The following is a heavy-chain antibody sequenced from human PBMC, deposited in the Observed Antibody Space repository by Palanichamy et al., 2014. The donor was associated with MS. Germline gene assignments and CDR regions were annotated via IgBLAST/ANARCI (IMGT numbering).Heavy chain of an antibody. CDR2: ISTNGDST. Sequence: EVQLVESGGDLVQPGGSLRLSCTASGFTFSSYGMHWVRQAPGKGLEYVSAISTNGDSTYYANSVKGRFTISRDDSKNTLYLQMGGLRDDDMAVYYCARSNRDSSGYYYDYWGQGTLVTVSS. CDR1: GFTFSSYG. V-gene: IGHV3-64*01. CDR3: ARSNRDSSGYYYDY. D-gene: IGHD3-22*01. J-gene: IGHJ4*02.